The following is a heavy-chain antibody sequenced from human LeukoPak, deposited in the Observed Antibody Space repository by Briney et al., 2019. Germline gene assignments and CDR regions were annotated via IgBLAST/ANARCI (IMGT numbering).Heavy chain of an antibody. V-gene: IGHV4-34*01. CDR1: GGSFSGYY. CDR2: INHSGGT. Sequence: SETLSLTCAVYGGSFSGYYWSWIRQPPGKGLEWIGEINHSGGTNYNPSLKSRVTISVDTSKNQFSLKLSSVTAADTAVYYCARKYGSGRPFDYWGQGTLVTVSS. J-gene: IGHJ4*02. CDR3: ARKYGSGRPFDY. D-gene: IGHD3-10*01.